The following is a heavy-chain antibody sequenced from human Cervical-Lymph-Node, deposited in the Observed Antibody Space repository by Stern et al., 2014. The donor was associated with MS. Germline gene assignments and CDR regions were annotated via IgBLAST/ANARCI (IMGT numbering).Heavy chain of an antibody. CDR2: IYHSGNT. V-gene: IGHV4-39*01. CDR1: GGTISSSSDY. D-gene: IGHD3-16*01. CDR3: ARQAGRLAVLTY. Sequence: QVQLQQSGPGLVKPSETLSLTCNVSGGTISSSSDYWGWIRQPPGRGLELIGSIYHSGNTYYSPSLESRVTISVDTSKTQFSLRLSSVTAADTAVYYCARQAGRLAVLTYWGQGTLVTVSS. J-gene: IGHJ4*02.